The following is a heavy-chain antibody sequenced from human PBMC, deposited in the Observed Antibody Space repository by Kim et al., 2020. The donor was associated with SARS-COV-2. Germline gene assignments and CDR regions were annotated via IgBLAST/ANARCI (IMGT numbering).Heavy chain of an antibody. J-gene: IGHJ3*02. CDR3: SKDLVSSSFSASHI. Sequence: GGSLRLSCAASGFTVGAFAMHWVRQVPGKGLEWVSGLSWNGGVIGYAASVKGRFIISRHNAENSLHLQMNSLRAEDTAFYYCSKDLVSSSFSASHICGQG. CDR1: GFTVGAFA. CDR2: LSWNGGVI. V-gene: IGHV3-9*01. D-gene: IGHD6-6*01.